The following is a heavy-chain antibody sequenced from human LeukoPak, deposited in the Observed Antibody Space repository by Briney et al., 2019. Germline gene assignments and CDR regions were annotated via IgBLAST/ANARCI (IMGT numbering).Heavy chain of an antibody. CDR2: IYYSGST. CDR1: GGSISSYY. CDR3: ARGGGTGTTASDFDY. V-gene: IGHV4-59*12. D-gene: IGHD1-7*01. Sequence: SETLSLTCTVSGGSISSYYWSWIRQPPGKGLEWIGYIYYSGSTNYNPSLKSRVTISVDTSKNQFSLKLSSVTAADTAVYYCARGGGTGTTASDFDYWGQGTLVTVSS. J-gene: IGHJ4*02.